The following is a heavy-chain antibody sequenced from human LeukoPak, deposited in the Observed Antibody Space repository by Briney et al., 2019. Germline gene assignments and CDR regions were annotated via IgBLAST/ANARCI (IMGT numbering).Heavy chain of an antibody. D-gene: IGHD3/OR15-3a*01. Sequence: ASVKVSCKASGYTFTGYYMHWVRQAPGQGLELMGWINPNSGGTNYAQKFQGRVTMTRDTSISTAYMELSRLRSDDTAAYYCARDLLAGLGIDYWGQGTLVTVSS. CDR2: INPNSGGT. J-gene: IGHJ4*02. CDR3: ARDLLAGLGIDY. CDR1: GYTFTGYY. V-gene: IGHV1-2*02.